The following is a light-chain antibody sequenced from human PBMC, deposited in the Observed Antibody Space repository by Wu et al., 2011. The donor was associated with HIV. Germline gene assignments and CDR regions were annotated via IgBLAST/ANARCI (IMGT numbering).Light chain of an antibody. CDR1: QSVSGSY. V-gene: IGKV3-20*01. CDR2: GAS. CDR3: QQYNKLAPRYT. Sequence: EIVLTQSPGTLSLSPGERATLSCRASQSVSGSYLAWYQQKPGQAPRLLIYGASSRATGIPDRFSASGSGTEFTLTISSMQSEDFAVYYCQQYNKLAPRYTFGQGTELEIK. J-gene: IGKJ2*01.